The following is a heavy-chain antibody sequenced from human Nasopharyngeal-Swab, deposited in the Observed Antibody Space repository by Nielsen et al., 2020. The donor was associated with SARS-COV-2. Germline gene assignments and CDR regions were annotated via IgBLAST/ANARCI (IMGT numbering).Heavy chain of an antibody. CDR1: GFTFSSYA. CDR3: AKGALTDPFYYYYYMDV. CDR2: ISGSGGST. J-gene: IGHJ6*03. D-gene: IGHD1-14*01. Sequence: GGSLRLSCVASGFTFSSYAMSWVRQAPGKGLEWVSAISGSGGSTYYADSVKGRFTISRDNSKNTLYLQMNSLRAEDTAVYYCAKGALTDPFYYYYYMDVWGKGTTVTVSS. V-gene: IGHV3-23*01.